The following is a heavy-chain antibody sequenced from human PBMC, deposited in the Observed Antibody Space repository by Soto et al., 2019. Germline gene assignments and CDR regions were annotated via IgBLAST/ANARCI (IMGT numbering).Heavy chain of an antibody. J-gene: IGHJ4*02. D-gene: IGHD4-17*01. V-gene: IGHV3-23*01. CDR2: NRVSDGST. CDR3: AKDLLGDYADYFDY. CDR1: GFTFSSYA. Sequence: EVQLLESGGGLVQPGGSLRLSCAASGFTFSSYAMSWVRQAPGKGLEWVSGNRVSDGSTYYADSVKGRFTISRDNXXTSLYLQMNSLRAEDTAVYYCAKDLLGDYADYFDYWGQGTLVTVSS.